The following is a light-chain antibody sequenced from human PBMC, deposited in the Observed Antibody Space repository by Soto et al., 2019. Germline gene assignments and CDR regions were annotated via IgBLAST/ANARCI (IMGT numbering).Light chain of an antibody. CDR3: QQYGSSPIT. CDR2: GAS. Sequence: EIVLTQSPGTLSLSPGERATLSCRASQSVRSSYLAWYQQKPGQAPRLLISGASSRATGIPDRFSGSGSGTDFTLTISRLEPEDLAVYYCQQYGSSPITFGQGTRLEIK. V-gene: IGKV3-20*01. J-gene: IGKJ5*01. CDR1: QSVRSSY.